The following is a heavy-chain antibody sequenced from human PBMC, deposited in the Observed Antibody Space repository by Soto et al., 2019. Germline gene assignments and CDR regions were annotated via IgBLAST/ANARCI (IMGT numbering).Heavy chain of an antibody. CDR2: ISQDGSEK. Sequence: EVQLVESGGGLVQPGGSLRLSCAASGFTLSSHWMYWVRQAPGKGLEWVTYISQDGSEKYYVDSVKGRFTITRDNAKSALYLQMTSLRAEDTAVYDCARVRYCDSVLLLDYWGHGARVTVSS. V-gene: IGHV3-7*01. CDR1: GFTLSSHW. D-gene: IGHD3-9*01. J-gene: IGHJ4*01. CDR3: ARVRYCDSVLLLDY.